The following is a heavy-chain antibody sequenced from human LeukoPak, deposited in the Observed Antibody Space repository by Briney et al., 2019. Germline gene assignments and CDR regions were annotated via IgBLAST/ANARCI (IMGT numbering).Heavy chain of an antibody. D-gene: IGHD2-21*02. Sequence: QSGGSLRLSCAASGFTFSSYSMNWVRQAPGKGLEWVSYISSSSSTIYYADSVKGRFTISRDNAKNSLYLQMNSLRAEDTAVYYCARGPRSRYIVVVTATKGFDYWGQGDLVTVSS. V-gene: IGHV3-48*04. CDR1: GFTFSSYS. CDR3: ARGPRSRYIVVVTATKGFDY. J-gene: IGHJ4*02. CDR2: ISSSSSTI.